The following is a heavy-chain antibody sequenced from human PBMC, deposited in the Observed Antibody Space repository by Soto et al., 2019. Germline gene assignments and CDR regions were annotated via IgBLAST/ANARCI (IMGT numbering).Heavy chain of an antibody. V-gene: IGHV4-59*12. Sequence: SETLSLTCTVSGGSISNYYWTWIRQPPGKGLEWIGEIYHSGSTNYNPSLKSRVTISVDKSKNQFSLKLSSVTAADTAVYYCARVAVAGTRVDYWGQGTLVTVSS. J-gene: IGHJ4*02. D-gene: IGHD6-19*01. CDR1: GGSISNYY. CDR3: ARVAVAGTRVDY. CDR2: IYHSGST.